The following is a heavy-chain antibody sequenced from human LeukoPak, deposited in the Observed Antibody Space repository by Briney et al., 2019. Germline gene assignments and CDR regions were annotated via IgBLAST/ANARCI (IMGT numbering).Heavy chain of an antibody. CDR2: IRYDGTIK. CDR1: GFAFSSYG. CDR3: AKGGNSGWSFLDY. V-gene: IGHV3-30*02. D-gene: IGHD6-19*01. J-gene: IGHJ4*02. Sequence: GVSLRLSCAASGFAFSSYGVHWVRQAPGKGLEWVAFIRYDGTIKYYADSVKGRFTVSRDNSKTTLYLQMNSLRDEDTAVYYCAKGGNSGWSFLDYWGQGTLVSVSS.